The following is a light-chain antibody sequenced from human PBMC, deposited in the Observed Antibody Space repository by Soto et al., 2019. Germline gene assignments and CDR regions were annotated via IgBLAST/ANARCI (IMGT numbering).Light chain of an antibody. CDR2: EVS. CDR1: QSVSSD. J-gene: IGKJ4*01. V-gene: IGKV3D-15*01. CDR3: QQYNSWPPLT. Sequence: EIVLTQSPATLSWSPGERATLSCRASQSVSSDLAWYQQKPGQAPRLLMYEVSTRATGIPARFSGSGSGTEFTLTISSLQSEDFAVYYCQQYNSWPPLTFGGGTKVDIK.